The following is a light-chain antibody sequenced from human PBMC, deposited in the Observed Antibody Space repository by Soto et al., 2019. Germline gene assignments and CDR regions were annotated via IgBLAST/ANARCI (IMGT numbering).Light chain of an antibody. CDR2: DAS. CDR3: QQRSNWPPGT. CDR1: QSVSSY. V-gene: IGKV3-11*01. J-gene: IGKJ3*01. Sequence: EIVLTQSPATLSLSPGERATLSCRASQSVSSYLAWYQQKPGQAPRLLIYDASNRATGIPARFSGSGSGTDSTITISSLEPEDFAVYYCQQRSNWPPGTFGPGTKVDIK.